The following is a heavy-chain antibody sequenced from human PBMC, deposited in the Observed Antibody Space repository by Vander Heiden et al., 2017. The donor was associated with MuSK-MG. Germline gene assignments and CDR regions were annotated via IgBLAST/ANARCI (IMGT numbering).Heavy chain of an antibody. CDR1: GGTFSSYG. CDR3: ARAHCSSTSCYAYNWFDP. V-gene: IGHV1-69*04. J-gene: IGHJ5*02. D-gene: IGHD2-2*01. CDR2: IIPILGIA. Sequence: QVQLVQSGAEVKKPGSSVKVSCKASGGTFSSYGSSWVRQAPGQGLEWMGRIIPILGIANYAQKFQGRVTITADKSTSTAYMELSSLRSEDTAVYYCARAHCSSTSCYAYNWFDPWGQGTLVTVSS.